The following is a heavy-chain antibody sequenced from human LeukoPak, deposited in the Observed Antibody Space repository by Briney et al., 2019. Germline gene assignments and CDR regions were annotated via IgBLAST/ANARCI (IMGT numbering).Heavy chain of an antibody. CDR3: VTIAAAGTFQH. CDR1: GFTFSSYA. Sequence: GGSLRLSCSASGFTFSSYAMHWVRQAPGKGLEYVSAISSNGGSTYCADSVKGRFTISRDNSKNTLYLQMSSLRAEDTAVYYCVTIAAAGTFQHWGQGTLVTVSS. V-gene: IGHV3-64D*06. CDR2: ISSNGGST. D-gene: IGHD6-13*01. J-gene: IGHJ1*01.